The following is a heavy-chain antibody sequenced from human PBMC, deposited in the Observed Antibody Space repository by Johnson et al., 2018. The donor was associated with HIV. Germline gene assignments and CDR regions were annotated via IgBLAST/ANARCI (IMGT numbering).Heavy chain of an antibody. Sequence: VQLVESGGGVVQPGRSLRLSCAASGFTFDDYGLAWVRQAPGKGLEWVSGIHWNGAGTGYADSVKGRFTISRDNSKNTMYLQMNSLRAEDTAVYYCAREALLATNDAFDIWGQGTMVTVSS. D-gene: IGHD5-12*01. J-gene: IGHJ3*02. CDR1: GFTFDDYG. CDR2: IHWNGAGT. CDR3: AREALLATNDAFDI. V-gene: IGHV3-20*04.